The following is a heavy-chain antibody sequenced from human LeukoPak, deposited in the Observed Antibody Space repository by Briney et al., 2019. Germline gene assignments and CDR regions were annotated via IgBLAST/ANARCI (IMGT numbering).Heavy chain of an antibody. V-gene: IGHV4-34*01. D-gene: IGHD1-1*01. Sequence: PSETLSLTCAVYGGSFSGYYWSWIRQPPGKGLEWIGEINHSGSTNYNPSLKSRVTISVDTSKNQFSLKLSSVTAADTAVYYCARAPERRIFDYWGQGTLVTVSS. CDR2: INHSGST. CDR1: GGSFSGYY. CDR3: ARAPERRIFDY. J-gene: IGHJ4*02.